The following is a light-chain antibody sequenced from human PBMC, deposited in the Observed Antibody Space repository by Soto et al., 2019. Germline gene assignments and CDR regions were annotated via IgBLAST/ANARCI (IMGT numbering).Light chain of an antibody. CDR1: QSISDY. V-gene: IGKV1-39*01. Sequence: DIQMTQSPFSLSASLGDRVTITCRASQSISDYLNWYQQKPGKGTKLLIFAASSLQVGVPSRFSGSGSGTAFPRTISSLQPEDFSTYFCQQSHRAPFTCGPGTPVDIK. CDR2: AAS. CDR3: QQSHRAPFT. J-gene: IGKJ3*01.